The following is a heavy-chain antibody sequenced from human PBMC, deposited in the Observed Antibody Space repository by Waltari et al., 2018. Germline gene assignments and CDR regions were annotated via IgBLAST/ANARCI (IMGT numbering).Heavy chain of an antibody. CDR1: GFTFSSYA. J-gene: IGHJ6*03. V-gene: IGHV3-64*01. CDR3: ARGSGDPGYYYYYMDV. CDR2: ISSNGGST. D-gene: IGHD3-10*01. Sequence: EVQLVESGGGLVQPGGSLRLSCAASGFTFSSYAMHWVRQAPGKGLEYVSAISSNGGSTYYANSVKGRFTISRDNSQNTLYLQMGSLRAEDMAVYYCARGSGDPGYYYYYMDVWGKGTTVTVSS.